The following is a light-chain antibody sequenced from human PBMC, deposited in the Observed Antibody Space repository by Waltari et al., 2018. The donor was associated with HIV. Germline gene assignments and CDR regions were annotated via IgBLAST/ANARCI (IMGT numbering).Light chain of an antibody. V-gene: IGLV2-23*02. J-gene: IGLJ2*01. CDR3: CSFIGRSTLI. Sequence: QSALTQPASVSGSPGQSITIPCTGSSSDIGGYDFVSWYQQHPGKAPKLIIYDVIERPSGCSNRFSASKSGNTASLTISGLQPEDEADYYCCSFIGRSTLIFGGGTKVTVV. CDR2: DVI. CDR1: SSDIGGYDF.